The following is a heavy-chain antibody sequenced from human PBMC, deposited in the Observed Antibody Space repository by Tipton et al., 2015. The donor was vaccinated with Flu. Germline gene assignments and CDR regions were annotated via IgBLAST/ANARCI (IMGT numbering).Heavy chain of an antibody. J-gene: IGHJ4*02. D-gene: IGHD3-10*01. CDR2: IYTSGSA. CDR3: ARASGSGTYVIFDY. Sequence: TLSLTCTVSGGSMSSYYWSWIRQPAGKGLEWIGRIYTSGSAIHNPSLKSRVTMSVDTSKNQFSLKLSSVTAADTAVYYCARASGSGTYVIFDYWGQGTLVT. CDR1: GGSMSSYY. V-gene: IGHV4-4*07.